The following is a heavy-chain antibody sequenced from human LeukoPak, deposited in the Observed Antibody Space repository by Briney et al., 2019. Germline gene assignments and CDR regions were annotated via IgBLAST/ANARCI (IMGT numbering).Heavy chain of an antibody. CDR3: ARDPGYSYGSGC. D-gene: IGHD5-18*01. V-gene: IGHV3-21*01. Sequence: GGSLRLSCAASGFTFSSYSMNWVRQAPGKGLEWVSSISSTSTYTYYADSLKGRFTISRDNAKNSLCLQMNSLRAEDTAVYYCARDPGYSYGSGCWGQGTLVTVTS. J-gene: IGHJ4*02. CDR1: GFTFSSYS. CDR2: ISSTSTYT.